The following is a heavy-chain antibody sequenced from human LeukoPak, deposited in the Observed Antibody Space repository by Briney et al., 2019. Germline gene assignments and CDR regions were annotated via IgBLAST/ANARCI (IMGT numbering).Heavy chain of an antibody. Sequence: TSETLSLTCTVSGGSISSYYWSWIRQPPGKGLEWIGYIYYSGSTNYNPSLKSRVTISVDTSKNQFSLKLSSVTAADTAVYYCARQGGKYYYDSSGYDYWGQGTLVTVSS. CDR1: GGSISSYY. CDR3: ARQGGKYYYDSSGYDY. J-gene: IGHJ4*02. V-gene: IGHV4-59*01. D-gene: IGHD3-22*01. CDR2: IYYSGST.